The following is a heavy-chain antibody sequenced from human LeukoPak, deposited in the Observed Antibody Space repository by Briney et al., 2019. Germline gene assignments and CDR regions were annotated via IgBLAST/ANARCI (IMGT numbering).Heavy chain of an antibody. CDR3: ARSRQAPFDY. CDR2: INHSGST. V-gene: IGHV4-34*01. J-gene: IGHJ4*02. Sequence: SETLSLTCAVYGGSFSGFYWSWIRQPPGKGLEWIGEINHSGSTNYNPSLKSRVTISVDTSKNQFSLKLSSVTAADTAVYYCARSRQAPFDYWGQGTLVTVSS. CDR1: GGSFSGFY.